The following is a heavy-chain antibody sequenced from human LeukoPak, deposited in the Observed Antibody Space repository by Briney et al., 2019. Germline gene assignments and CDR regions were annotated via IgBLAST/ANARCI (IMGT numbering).Heavy chain of an antibody. CDR3: ARGGGLYSSAWYSYFEH. CDR2: IYYTGRT. D-gene: IGHD6-19*01. V-gene: IGHV4-59*01. Sequence: SETLSLTCTISDGSISSYYWSWIRQPPGTGLEWIGNIYYTGRTNYNPSLKSRVTISIDTSENQFSLKLSSVTAADTAVYYCARGGGLYSSAWYSYFEHWGQGALVTVSS. J-gene: IGHJ1*01. CDR1: DGSISSYY.